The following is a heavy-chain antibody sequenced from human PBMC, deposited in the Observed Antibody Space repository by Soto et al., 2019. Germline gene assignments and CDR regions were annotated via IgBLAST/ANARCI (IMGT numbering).Heavy chain of an antibody. J-gene: IGHJ4*02. CDR3: AKDIYSSSSGQDY. CDR1: GFTFDDYA. D-gene: IGHD6-6*01. Sequence: DVQLVESGGGLVQPGRSLRLSCAASGFTFDDYAMHWVRQAPGKGLEWVSGISWNGGNIGYADSVKGRFTISRGNAKNFLFLQMNSLTADDTALYFCAKDIYSSSSGQDYWGQGTPVTVSS. CDR2: ISWNGGNI. V-gene: IGHV3-9*01.